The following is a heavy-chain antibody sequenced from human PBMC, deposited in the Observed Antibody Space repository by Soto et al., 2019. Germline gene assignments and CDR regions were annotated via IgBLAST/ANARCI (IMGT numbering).Heavy chain of an antibody. V-gene: IGHV3-53*01. CDR3: ARDSKSDYDFWSGASGGMDV. Sequence: GGSLRLSCAASGFTVSSNYMSWVRQAPGKGLEWVSVIYSGGSTYYADSVKGRFTISRDNSKNTLYLQMNSLRAEDTAVYYCARDSKSDYDFWSGASGGMDVWGQGTTVTVSS. CDR1: GFTVSSNY. J-gene: IGHJ6*02. D-gene: IGHD3-3*01. CDR2: IYSGGST.